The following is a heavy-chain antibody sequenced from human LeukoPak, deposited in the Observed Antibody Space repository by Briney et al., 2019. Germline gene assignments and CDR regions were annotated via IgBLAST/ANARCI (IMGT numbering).Heavy chain of an antibody. V-gene: IGHV4-34*01. CDR3: ARGRQDVTMIVVVMTAVSYYLDV. Sequence: PSETLSLTCTVSGGSISSYYWSWIRQTPGKGLEWIGEMNPSGSTNYNPSLKSRVTISVDTSKNQFSLKLSSVTAADTAVYYCARGRQDVTMIVVVMTAVSYYLDVWGKGTTVTVS. D-gene: IGHD3-22*01. CDR1: GGSISSYY. CDR2: MNPSGST. J-gene: IGHJ6*03.